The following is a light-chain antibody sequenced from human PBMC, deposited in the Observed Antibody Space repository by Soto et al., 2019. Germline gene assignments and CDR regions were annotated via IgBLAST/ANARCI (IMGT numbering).Light chain of an antibody. CDR1: QSTSNH. J-gene: IGKJ1*01. V-gene: IGKV1-39*01. CDR2: AAA. CDR3: QQSYSSLPGT. Sequence: DIQMTHSPASLSASVDHRVIITYRATQSTSNHLNWYQQKPGTAAHPLIYAAASLQSGGPSRFSGSGAGTDVTLTISSLQPEDFATYYCQQSYSSLPGTFGQGTKV.